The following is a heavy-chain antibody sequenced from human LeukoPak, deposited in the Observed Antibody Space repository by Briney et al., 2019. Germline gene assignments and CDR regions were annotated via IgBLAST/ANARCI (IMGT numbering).Heavy chain of an antibody. D-gene: IGHD3-10*01. V-gene: IGHV3-15*01. CDR1: GFTFSNAW. Sequence: PGGSLRLSCAASGFTFSNAWMSWVRQPPGKGLEWVGRIKSKTDGGTTDYAAPVKGRFTISRDDSKNTLYLQMNSLKTEDTAVYYCTTGLWFGELFLDYWGQGTLVTVSS. CDR2: IKSKTDGGTT. J-gene: IGHJ4*02. CDR3: TTGLWFGELFLDY.